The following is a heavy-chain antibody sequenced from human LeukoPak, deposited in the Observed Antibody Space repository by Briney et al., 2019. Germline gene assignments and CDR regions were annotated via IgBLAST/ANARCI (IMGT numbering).Heavy chain of an antibody. CDR1: GYTFTSYH. D-gene: IGHD6-13*01. Sequence: GASVKVSCKASGYTFTSYHMHWVRQAPGQELEIMGIINPSGGSATYAQKFQGRVTMTRDTSTSTVYMELSSLRSEDTAVYYCAKLAAAGTAHYYFDYWGQGTLVTVSS. CDR2: INPSGGSA. J-gene: IGHJ4*02. V-gene: IGHV1-46*01. CDR3: AKLAAAGTAHYYFDY.